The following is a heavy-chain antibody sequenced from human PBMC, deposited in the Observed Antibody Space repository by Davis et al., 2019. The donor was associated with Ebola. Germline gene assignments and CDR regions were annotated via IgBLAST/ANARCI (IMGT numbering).Heavy chain of an antibody. J-gene: IGHJ2*01. Sequence: GESLKISCKGSGYSFTSYWISWVRQMPGKGLEWMGRIDPSDSYTNYSPSFQGHVTISADKSISAAYLQWSSLKASDTAMYYCARLMYSTSSSDWYFDLWGRGTLVTVSS. CDR2: IDPSDSYT. CDR1: GYSFTSYW. CDR3: ARLMYSTSSSDWYFDL. D-gene: IGHD6-6*01. V-gene: IGHV5-10-1*01.